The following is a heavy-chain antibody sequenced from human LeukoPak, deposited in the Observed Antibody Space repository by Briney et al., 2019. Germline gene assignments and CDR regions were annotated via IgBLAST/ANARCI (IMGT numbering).Heavy chain of an antibody. V-gene: IGHV1-8*02. CDR3: ARGRWLQSLYYYYYMDV. CDR1: GYTFTSYD. D-gene: IGHD5-24*01. Sequence: GASVKVSCKASGYTFTSYDINWVRQATGQGLEWMGWMNPNSGNTGYAQKFQGRVTMTRNTSISTAYMELSSLRSEDTAVYYCARGRWLQSLYYYYYMDVWGKGTTVTISS. J-gene: IGHJ6*03. CDR2: MNPNSGNT.